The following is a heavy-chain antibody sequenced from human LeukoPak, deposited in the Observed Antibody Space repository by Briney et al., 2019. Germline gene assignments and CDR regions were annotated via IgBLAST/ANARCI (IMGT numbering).Heavy chain of an antibody. CDR1: GYTFTGYY. J-gene: IGHJ6*02. CDR3: ARAGWLLYSGYYYYYGMDV. Sequence: EASVKVSCKASGYTFTGYYMHWARQAPGQGLEWMGWINPNSGGTNYAQKFQGRVTMTRDTSISTAYMELSRLRSDDTAVYYCARAGWLLYSGYYYYYGMDVWGQGTTVTVSS. D-gene: IGHD5-12*01. CDR2: INPNSGGT. V-gene: IGHV1-2*02.